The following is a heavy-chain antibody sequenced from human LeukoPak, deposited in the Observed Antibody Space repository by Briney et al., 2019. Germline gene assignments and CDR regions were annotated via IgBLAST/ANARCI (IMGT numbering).Heavy chain of an antibody. CDR3: ARDPGRYRAFYI. Sequence: ASVKVSCKASGYTFTSYYFHWVRQAPGQGLEWMGIINPSGGTTSYAQKFQGRVTMTRDTSTSTVYMEVSSLRSEDTAVYYCARDPGRYRAFYIWGQRTKVTVSS. CDR2: INPSGGTT. V-gene: IGHV1-46*01. J-gene: IGHJ3*02. CDR1: GYTFTSYY. D-gene: IGHD3-10*01.